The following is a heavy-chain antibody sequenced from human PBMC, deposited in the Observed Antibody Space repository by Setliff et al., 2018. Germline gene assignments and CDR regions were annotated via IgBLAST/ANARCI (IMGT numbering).Heavy chain of an antibody. CDR1: GGTISSYA. CDR2: IIPIFGTA. D-gene: IGHD6-19*01. Sequence: SVKVSCKASGGTISSYAISWVRQAPGQGLEWMGRIIPIFGTASYAQKFQGRVTITADKSTSTAYMELSSLRSEDTAVYYCARDPWQWLTTFTSAEYFQHWGQGTLVTVSS. J-gene: IGHJ1*01. CDR3: ARDPWQWLTTFTSAEYFQH. V-gene: IGHV1-69*06.